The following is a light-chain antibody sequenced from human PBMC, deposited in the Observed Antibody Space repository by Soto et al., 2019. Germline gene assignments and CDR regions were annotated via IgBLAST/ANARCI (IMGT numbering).Light chain of an antibody. V-gene: IGKV3-20*01. CDR3: QQYGSSPIT. Sequence: EIVLTECPGTRSLSPGERSTLSFMASQSVSSSYLAWYQQKPGQAPRLLIYGASSRATGIPDRFSGSGSGTDFTLTISRLEPEDFAVYYCQQYGSSPITFGQGTRLEIK. CDR2: GAS. CDR1: QSVSSSY. J-gene: IGKJ5*01.